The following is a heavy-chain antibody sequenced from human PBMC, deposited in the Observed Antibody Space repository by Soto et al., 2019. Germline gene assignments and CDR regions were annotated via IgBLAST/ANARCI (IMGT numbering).Heavy chain of an antibody. Sequence: PSETLSLTCTVSGASVSSGSDFWSWIRQPPGKGLEWIGYVHYSGNSNQNPSLKGRVTLSVDSSKNQFSLTVNSVTAADTAVYLCARERSEGFSSGWYADSWGQGTLVTVSS. V-gene: IGHV4-61*01. CDR2: VHYSGNS. J-gene: IGHJ4*02. CDR1: GASVSSGSDF. CDR3: ARERSEGFSSGWYADS. D-gene: IGHD6-19*01.